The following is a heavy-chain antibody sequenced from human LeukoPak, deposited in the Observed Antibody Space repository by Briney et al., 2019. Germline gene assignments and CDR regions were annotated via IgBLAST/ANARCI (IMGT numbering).Heavy chain of an antibody. CDR1: GFTFSSYS. Sequence: GGSLRLSCAASGFTFSSYSMNWVRQAPGKGLEWVSSISSSSSYIYYADSAKGRLTISRDNAKNSLYLQMNSLRAEDTAVYYCARATYSGSYWADWDYFDYWGQGTLVTVSS. CDR3: ARATYSGSYWADWDYFDY. V-gene: IGHV3-21*01. J-gene: IGHJ4*02. CDR2: ISSSSSYI. D-gene: IGHD1-26*01.